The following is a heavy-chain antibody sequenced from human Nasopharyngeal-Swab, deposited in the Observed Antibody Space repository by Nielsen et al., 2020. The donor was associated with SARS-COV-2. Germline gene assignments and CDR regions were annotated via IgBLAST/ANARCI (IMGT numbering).Heavy chain of an antibody. D-gene: IGHD1-26*01. Sequence: SETLSLTCTVSGGSISSGGYYWSWIRQHPGKGLEWIGYIYYRGSTYYNPSLKSRVTISVDTSKNQFSLKLSSVTAADTAVYYCASSGVLWELLLDYWGQGTLVTVSS. V-gene: IGHV4-61*08. J-gene: IGHJ4*02. CDR1: GGSISSGGYY. CDR3: ASSGVLWELLLDY. CDR2: IYYRGST.